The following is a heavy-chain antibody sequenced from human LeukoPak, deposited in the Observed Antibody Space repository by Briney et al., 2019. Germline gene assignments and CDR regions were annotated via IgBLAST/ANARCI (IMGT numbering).Heavy chain of an antibody. D-gene: IGHD6-13*01. Sequence: PGGSLRLSCAASGFTFSSYGMHWVRQAPGKGLEWVAVISYDGSNRFYVDSVKGRFTISRDNSKNTVYLQVNSLRAEDTAVYYCAREKQLGEILYYFDYWGQGTLVTVSS. CDR1: GFTFSSYG. CDR3: AREKQLGEILYYFDY. V-gene: IGHV3-30*03. CDR2: ISYDGSNR. J-gene: IGHJ4*02.